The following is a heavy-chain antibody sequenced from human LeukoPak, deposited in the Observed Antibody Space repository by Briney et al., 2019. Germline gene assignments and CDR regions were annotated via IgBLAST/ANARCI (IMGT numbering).Heavy chain of an antibody. CDR3: TRGIYSSGGSIPFDY. J-gene: IGHJ4*02. V-gene: IGHV3-74*01. D-gene: IGHD2-15*01. CDR1: GFNLSTYW. Sequence: GGSLTLFCAPCGFNLSTYWMLCVRHGPGKGLVWVSLISNDGSIPNYSDSVKRRFTFSRDNAKNTLYLQMNSLRAEDTAVYYCTRGIYSSGGSIPFDYWGQGTLVTVSS. CDR2: ISNDGSIP.